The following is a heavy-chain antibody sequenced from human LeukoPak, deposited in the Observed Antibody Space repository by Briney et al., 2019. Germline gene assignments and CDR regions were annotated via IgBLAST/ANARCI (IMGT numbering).Heavy chain of an antibody. V-gene: IGHV4-59*01. CDR3: ARGPRFYDSSGYYPDY. Sequence: SETLSLTCTVSGGSISSYYWSWIRQPPGKGLEWIGYIYYSGSTNYNPSLKSRGTISVDTSKNQFSLKLSSVTAADTAVYYCARGPRFYDSSGYYPDYWGQGILVTVSS. D-gene: IGHD3-22*01. J-gene: IGHJ4*02. CDR2: IYYSGST. CDR1: GGSISSYY.